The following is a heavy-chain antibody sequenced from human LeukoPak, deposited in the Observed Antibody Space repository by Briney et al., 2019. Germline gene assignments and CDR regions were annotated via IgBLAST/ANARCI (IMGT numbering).Heavy chain of an antibody. CDR1: GGSISKSNSY. V-gene: IGHV4-39*07. CDR3: ARVVVPGWFDP. CDR2: IYYSGST. J-gene: IGHJ5*02. Sequence: PSGSLSLTCTVSGGSISKSNSYSGWIRHSPGKGLGWIANIYYSGSTYYNPSLKSRLTISVDTSKNQFSLKLSSVTAADTAVYYCARVVVPGWFDPWGQGNLVTVSS. D-gene: IGHD2-15*01.